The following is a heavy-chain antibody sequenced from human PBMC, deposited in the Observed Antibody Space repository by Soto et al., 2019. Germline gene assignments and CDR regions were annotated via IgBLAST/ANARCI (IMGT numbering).Heavy chain of an antibody. Sequence: QVQLQESGPGLVKPSEALSLTCTVSGGSITRGGYYWSWIRQHPGKGLEWIGDIYNSGTTYYNPSLKSRVTISVDTSKNQFSLKLTSVTAADTAVYYCARDPTPWGQGTLVTVSS. CDR3: ARDPTP. V-gene: IGHV4-31*03. CDR1: GGSITRGGYY. J-gene: IGHJ5*02. CDR2: IYNSGTT.